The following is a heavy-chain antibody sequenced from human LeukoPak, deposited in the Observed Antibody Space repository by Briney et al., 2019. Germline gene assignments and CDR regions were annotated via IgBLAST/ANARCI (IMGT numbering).Heavy chain of an antibody. CDR3: AGARHGDYRWDY. Sequence: GESLWISCEGSGYTFTSYWITWVRQMPGKGLEWMGRIDPRDSYTKYSPSFRGLVTISADKSISTAYLQWSGLKASDTAMYYCAGARHGDYRWDYWGQGTLVTVSS. CDR1: GYTFTSYW. J-gene: IGHJ4*02. V-gene: IGHV5-10-1*01. D-gene: IGHD4-17*01. CDR2: IDPRDSYT.